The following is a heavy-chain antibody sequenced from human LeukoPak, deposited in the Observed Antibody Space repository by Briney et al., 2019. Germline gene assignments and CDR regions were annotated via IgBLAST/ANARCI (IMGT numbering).Heavy chain of an antibody. V-gene: IGHV3-21*01. Sequence: PGGSLTLSCAASGFTFSSYSMNWVRPAPGKGLDWVSSISSSNSYIYYPDSVKGRFTISRDNAKNSLYLQMNSLRAEDTAVYYCARVENLRYFDWLRGKFDYWGQGTLVTVSS. CDR2: ISSSNSYI. CDR3: ARVENLRYFDWLRGKFDY. D-gene: IGHD3-9*01. J-gene: IGHJ4*02. CDR1: GFTFSSYS.